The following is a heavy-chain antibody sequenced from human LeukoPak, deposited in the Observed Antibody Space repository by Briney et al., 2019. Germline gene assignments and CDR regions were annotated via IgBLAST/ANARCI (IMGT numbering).Heavy chain of an antibody. D-gene: IGHD1-26*01. CDR1: GFTFSSYS. CDR2: ISSTSSTK. J-gene: IGHJ4*02. V-gene: IGHV3-48*02. CDR3: ANRLDYYAD. Sequence: GGSLRLSCAASGFTFSSYSMNWVRQAPGKGLEWVSYISSTSSTKYYADSVKDRFTISRDNAKNSLSLQMNSLRDEDTAVYYCANRLDYYADWGQGTLVTVSS.